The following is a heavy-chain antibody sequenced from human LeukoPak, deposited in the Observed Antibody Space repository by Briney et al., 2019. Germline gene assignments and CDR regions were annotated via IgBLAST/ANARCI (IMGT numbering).Heavy chain of an antibody. Sequence: EGSLRLSCAASGFTFNSYSMNWVRQAPGKGLEWVSSISSSSSSIYHADSVKGRFTISRDNAKNSLYLQMNSLRAEDTAVYYCARASGDIVETATMGSYWGQGTLVTVSS. J-gene: IGHJ4*02. CDR2: ISSSSSSI. D-gene: IGHD5-18*01. V-gene: IGHV3-21*01. CDR3: ARASGDIVETATMGSY. CDR1: GFTFNSYS.